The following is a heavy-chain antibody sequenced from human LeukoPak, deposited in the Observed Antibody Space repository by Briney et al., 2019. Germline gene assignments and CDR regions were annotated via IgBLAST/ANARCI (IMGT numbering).Heavy chain of an antibody. V-gene: IGHV4-34*01. CDR1: GGSFSGYY. Sequence: SETLSLTCAVYGGSFSGYYWSWIRQPPGKGLEWIGEINHSGSTNYNPSLKSRVTISVDTSKNQFSLKLSSVTAADTAVYYCARERQQLAYYYYYMDVWGKGTTVTVSS. D-gene: IGHD6-13*01. CDR3: ARERQQLAYYYYYMDV. J-gene: IGHJ6*03. CDR2: INHSGST.